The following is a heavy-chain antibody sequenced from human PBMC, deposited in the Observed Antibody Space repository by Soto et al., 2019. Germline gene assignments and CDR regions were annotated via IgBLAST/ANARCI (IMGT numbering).Heavy chain of an antibody. CDR1: GGSINSSSYF. V-gene: IGHV4-39*01. Sequence: QLQLQESGPGLVKPSENLSLTCSVSGGSINSSSYFWGWVRQPPGKGLEWIGSIYYSGSTYYNPSLRSRVTISVDTSKNQFSLKLSSVTAADTAVFYCARHYSSGSRNWFDPWGQGTLVTVSS. CDR2: IYYSGST. D-gene: IGHD6-19*01. J-gene: IGHJ5*02. CDR3: ARHYSSGSRNWFDP.